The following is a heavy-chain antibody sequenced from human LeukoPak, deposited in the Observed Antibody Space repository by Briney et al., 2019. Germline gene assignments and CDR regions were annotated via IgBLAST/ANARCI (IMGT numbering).Heavy chain of an antibody. V-gene: IGHV4-39*07. J-gene: IGHJ4*02. CDR2: IYYSGST. CDR1: GASISSSTDY. D-gene: IGHD2-21*01. Sequence: SETLSLTCTVSGASISSSTDYWGWIRQPPGKGLEWIGSIYYSGSTYYNPSLKSRVTISVDTSKNQFSLKLSSVTAADTAVYYCARDLVLGDWGQGTLVTVSS. CDR3: ARDLVLGD.